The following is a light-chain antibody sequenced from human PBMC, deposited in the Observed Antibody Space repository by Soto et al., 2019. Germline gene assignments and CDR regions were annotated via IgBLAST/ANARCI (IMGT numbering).Light chain of an antibody. V-gene: IGKV3-11*01. CDR3: QQRSNWPPKYT. CDR2: DAS. J-gene: IGKJ2*01. Sequence: EIVLTQSPATLSLSPGERATLSCRASQSVSSYLAWYQQKPGQAPRPLIYDASNRPTSMPARFSSSATGTDFTLTISSLEPEDFAIYCCQQRSNWPPKYTFGQGTKLEIK. CDR1: QSVSSY.